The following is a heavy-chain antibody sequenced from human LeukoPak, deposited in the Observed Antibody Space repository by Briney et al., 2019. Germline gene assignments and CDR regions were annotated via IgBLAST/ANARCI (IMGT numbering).Heavy chain of an antibody. Sequence: GGSLRLSCAASGFTFSSYSMNWVRQAPGKGLEWVSHISSSSSTIYYADSVKGRFTISRDNAKNSLYLQMNSLRDEDTAVYYCAREDPYDYVWGSYRPPDYWGQGTLVTVSS. CDR1: GFTFSSYS. V-gene: IGHV3-48*02. D-gene: IGHD3-16*02. CDR2: ISSSSSTI. J-gene: IGHJ4*02. CDR3: AREDPYDYVWGSYRPPDY.